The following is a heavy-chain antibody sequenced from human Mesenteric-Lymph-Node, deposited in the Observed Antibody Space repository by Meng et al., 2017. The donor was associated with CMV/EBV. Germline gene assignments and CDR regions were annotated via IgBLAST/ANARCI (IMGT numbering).Heavy chain of an antibody. J-gene: IGHJ3*02. V-gene: IGHV4-59*08. Sequence: SETLSLTCSVFGGSSMTYYWSWIRQSTGKGLEWIGYISYTKTTNYNPSLESRVTMSVDTAKRQVSLTLNSVTAADTAVYYCARRSKGQYNWNYDAFDIWGRGTVVTVSS. CDR2: ISYTKTT. CDR1: GGSSMTYY. D-gene: IGHD1-7*01. CDR3: ARRSKGQYNWNYDAFDI.